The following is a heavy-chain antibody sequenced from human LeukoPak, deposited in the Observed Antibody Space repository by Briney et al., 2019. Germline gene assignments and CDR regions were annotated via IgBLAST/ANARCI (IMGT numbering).Heavy chain of an antibody. V-gene: IGHV3-23*01. CDR3: AKMVREFYTISYYFDY. D-gene: IGHD2-8*01. CDR1: GFTFSSYA. CDR2: ISGSGAGT. Sequence: GRSLRLSCAVSGFTFSSYAMNWVRQAPGKGLEWFSGISGSGAGTYYADSVKGRFTISRDNSKNTLYLQMNSLRAEDTAVYYCAKMVREFYTISYYFDYWGQGTLVTVSS. J-gene: IGHJ4*02.